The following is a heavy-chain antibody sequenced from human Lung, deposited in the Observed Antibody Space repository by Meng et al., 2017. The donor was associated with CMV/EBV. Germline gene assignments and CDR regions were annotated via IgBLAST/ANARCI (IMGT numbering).Heavy chain of an antibody. V-gene: IGHV3-21*06. J-gene: IGHJ6*02. CDR2: INPDSDYI. Sequence: GESLKISCAASGFTFKTFTMSWVRQAPGRGLEWVSSINPDSDYIQSADSLKGRFTISRDNAKNSLYLRMSGLRVEDTAVYYCARDQEGTRIPSPIHYGLDVWGQGXTVTVSS. D-gene: IGHD5-18*01. CDR3: ARDQEGTRIPSPIHYGLDV. CDR1: GFTFKTFT.